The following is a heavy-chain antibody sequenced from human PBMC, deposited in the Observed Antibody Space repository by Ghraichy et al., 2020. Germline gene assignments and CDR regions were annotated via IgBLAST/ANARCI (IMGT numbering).Heavy chain of an antibody. CDR2: ITGNGDNT. D-gene: IGHD4-17*01. Sequence: GGSLRLSCAASGFTFSSYAMAWVRQAPGKGLEWVSSITGNGDNTFYADSVKGRFIISRDNSKNTLDLQMNSLRAEDTALYYCAKGKATTAIDWFDPWGHGTLVTVSS. V-gene: IGHV3-23*01. J-gene: IGHJ5*02. CDR3: AKGKATTAIDWFDP. CDR1: GFTFSSYA.